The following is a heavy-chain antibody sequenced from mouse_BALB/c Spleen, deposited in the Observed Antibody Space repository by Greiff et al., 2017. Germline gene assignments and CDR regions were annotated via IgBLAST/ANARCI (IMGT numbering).Heavy chain of an antibody. Sequence: QVQLKESGAELARPGASVKMSCKASGYTFTSYTMHWVKQRPGQGLEWIGYINPSSGYTNYNQKFKDKATLTADKSSSTAYMQLSSLTSEDSAVYYCARSQGLAMDYWGQGTSVTVSS. CDR1: GYTFTSYT. CDR3: ARSQGLAMDY. V-gene: IGHV1-4*01. D-gene: IGHD6-5*01. J-gene: IGHJ4*01. CDR2: INPSSGYT.